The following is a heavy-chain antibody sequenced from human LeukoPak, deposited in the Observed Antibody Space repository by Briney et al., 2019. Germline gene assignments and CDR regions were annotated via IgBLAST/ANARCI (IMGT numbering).Heavy chain of an antibody. CDR3: AKRGLWFGEGHAFDI. CDR1: GFTFSSYW. Sequence: GGSLRLSCAASGFTFSSYWMSWVRQAPGKGLEWVANIKQDGSEKYHVDSVKGRFTISRDNAKNSLYLQMNSLRVDDTALYYCAKRGLWFGEGHAFDIWGQGTMVTVSS. V-gene: IGHV3-7*03. J-gene: IGHJ3*02. CDR2: IKQDGSEK. D-gene: IGHD3-10*01.